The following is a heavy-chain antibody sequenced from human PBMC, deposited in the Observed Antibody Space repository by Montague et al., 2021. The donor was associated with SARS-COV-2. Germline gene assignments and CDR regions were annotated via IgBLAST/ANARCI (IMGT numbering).Heavy chain of an antibody. CDR1: GGSISGSTYY. CDR3: AIGGNHCFFY. V-gene: IGHV4-39*01. J-gene: IGHJ4*02. Sequence: SETLSLTCTVSGGSISGSTYYWGWIRQAPGKGLEWIGSIFHTGNTYYNPSLGTRVVVSVETSKNQFSVQLNSVTAADTAVYYCAIGGNHCFFYWGQGTLVTVSS. D-gene: IGHD1-26*01. CDR2: IFHTGNT.